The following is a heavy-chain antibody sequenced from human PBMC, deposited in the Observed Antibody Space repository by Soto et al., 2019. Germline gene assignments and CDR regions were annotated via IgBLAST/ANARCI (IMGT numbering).Heavy chain of an antibody. CDR2: IIPILGIA. CDR1: GGTFSSYT. CDR3: ARGQQLSYYYYGMDV. Sequence: QVQLVQSGAEVKKPGSSVKVSCKASGGTFSSYTISWVRQAPGQGLEWMGRIIPILGIANYAQKFQGRVTITADKSPSTAYMELSSLSSEDTAVYYCARGQQLSYYYYGMDVWGQGTTVTVSS. V-gene: IGHV1-69*02. J-gene: IGHJ6*02. D-gene: IGHD6-13*01.